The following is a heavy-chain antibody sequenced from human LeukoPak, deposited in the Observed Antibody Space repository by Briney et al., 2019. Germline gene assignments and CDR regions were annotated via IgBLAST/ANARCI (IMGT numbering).Heavy chain of an antibody. CDR3: ARSIVVVTSYYFDY. V-gene: IGHV3-23*01. CDR1: GFTFSSYA. D-gene: IGHD3-22*01. Sequence: GGSLRLSCAASGFTFSSYAMSWVRQAPGKGLEWVSAISGSGGSTYYADSVKGRFTISRDNSKNTLYLQMNSLRAEDTAAYYCARSIVVVTSYYFDYWGQGTLVTVSS. CDR2: ISGSGGST. J-gene: IGHJ4*02.